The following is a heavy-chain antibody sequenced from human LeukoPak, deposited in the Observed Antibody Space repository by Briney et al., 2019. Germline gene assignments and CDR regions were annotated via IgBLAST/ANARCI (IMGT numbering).Heavy chain of an antibody. D-gene: IGHD5-18*01. CDR1: GFTFSDHW. Sequence: KPGGSLRLSCAASGFTFSDHWMHWVRQAPGKGLVWVSQIKSDETTTVYADSVKGRFTISRDNTKNTLYPQMNSLRAEDTAVYYCARSYGHGGVDYWGQGTLVTVSS. J-gene: IGHJ4*02. CDR2: IKSDETTT. CDR3: ARSYGHGGVDY. V-gene: IGHV3-74*01.